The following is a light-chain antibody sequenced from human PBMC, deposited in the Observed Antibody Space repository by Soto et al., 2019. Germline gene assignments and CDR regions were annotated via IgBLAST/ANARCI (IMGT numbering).Light chain of an antibody. Sequence: DIQMTQSPSSVSAPVGDRATITCRASQGVGSWLAWYQQKPGKAPKLLIFAASSLQSGVPSRFSGSGSGTDFTLTISRLQAEDVASYYCQQAKSFPWTFGQGTEVEIK. J-gene: IGKJ1*01. CDR2: AAS. V-gene: IGKV1-12*01. CDR3: QQAKSFPWT. CDR1: QGVGSW.